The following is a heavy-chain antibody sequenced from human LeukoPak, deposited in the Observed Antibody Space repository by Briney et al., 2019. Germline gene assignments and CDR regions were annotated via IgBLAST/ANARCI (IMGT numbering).Heavy chain of an antibody. J-gene: IGHJ4*02. D-gene: IGHD4-17*01. CDR3: ASTPRDGDLDY. V-gene: IGHV4-59*08. CDR1: GGSISSYY. Sequence: SETLSLTCTVSGGSISSYYWSWIRQPPGKGLEWIGYIYYSGSTNYNPSLKSRVTISVDTSKNQFSLKLSSVTAADTAVYYCASTPRDGDLDYWGQGTLVTVSS. CDR2: IYYSGST.